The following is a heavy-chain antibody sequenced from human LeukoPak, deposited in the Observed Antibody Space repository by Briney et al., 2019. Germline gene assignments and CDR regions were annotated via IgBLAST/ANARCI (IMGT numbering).Heavy chain of an antibody. D-gene: IGHD3-9*01. CDR2: INWNGGST. Sequence: PGGSLRLSCAASGFTFDDYGMSWVRQVPGKGLEWVSNINWNGGSTGYADSVKGRFTISRDNAKNSLYLQMNSLRAEDTALYHCARGGHTPRRFDWLPVIWFDPWGQGTLVTASS. V-gene: IGHV3-20*01. CDR3: ARGGHTPRRFDWLPVIWFDP. CDR1: GFTFDDYG. J-gene: IGHJ5*02.